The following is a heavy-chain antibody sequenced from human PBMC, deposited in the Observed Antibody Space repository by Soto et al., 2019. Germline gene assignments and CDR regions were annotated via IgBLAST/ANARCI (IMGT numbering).Heavy chain of an antibody. CDR2: ISWDGGST. Sequence: GGSLRLSCAASGFTSDDYAMHWVRQAPGKGLEWVSLISWDGGSTYYADSVKGRFTISRDNSKNSLYLQMNSLRAEDTALYYCARSVKGSSWTYYYYYGMDVWGQGTTVTVSS. CDR1: GFTSDDYA. J-gene: IGHJ6*02. V-gene: IGHV3-43D*04. CDR3: ARSVKGSSWTYYYYYGMDV. D-gene: IGHD6-13*01.